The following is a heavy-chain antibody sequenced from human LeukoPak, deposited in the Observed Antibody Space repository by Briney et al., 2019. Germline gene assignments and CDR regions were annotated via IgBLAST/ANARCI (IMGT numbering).Heavy chain of an antibody. V-gene: IGHV3-23*01. CDR1: GFTFSSYG. CDR3: AKDRMDYGDYSRCDY. Sequence: PGGSLRLSCAASGFTFSSYGMSWVRQAPGKGREWVSAISGSGSSKYYADSVKGRFTISRDNSKNTLYLQMNSLRAENTAVYYCAKDRMDYGDYSRCDYWGQGTLVTVSS. D-gene: IGHD4-17*01. J-gene: IGHJ4*02. CDR2: ISGSGSSK.